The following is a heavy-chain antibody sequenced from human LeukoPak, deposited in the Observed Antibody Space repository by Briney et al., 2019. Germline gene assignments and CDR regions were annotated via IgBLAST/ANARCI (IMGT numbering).Heavy chain of an antibody. CDR2: IHYSGST. Sequence: SETLSLTCTVSGDSIRSSRHYWGWLRQPPGKGLEWIGSIHYSGSTYDNPSLKSRVTISVDTSKNQFSLKLSSVTAADTAVYYWARLGATGGYYYYYYMDVWGKGSTVTVSS. V-gene: IGHV4-39*01. CDR3: ARLGATGGYYYYYYMDV. D-gene: IGHD1-26*01. CDR1: GDSIRSSRHY. J-gene: IGHJ6*03.